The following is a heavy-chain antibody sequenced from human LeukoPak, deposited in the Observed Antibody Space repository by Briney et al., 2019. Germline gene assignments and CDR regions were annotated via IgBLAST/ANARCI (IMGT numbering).Heavy chain of an antibody. CDR1: GYTFTGYY. V-gene: IGHV1-2*06. CDR2: INPNSGGT. D-gene: IGHD5-18*01. J-gene: IGHJ4*02. CDR3: ARDRSLDTAMVEHYFDY. Sequence: GASVKVSCKASGYTFTGYYMHWARQAPGQGLEWMGRINPNSGGTNYAQKFQGRVTMTRDTSISTAYMELSRLRSDDTAVYYCARDRSLDTAMVEHYFDYWGQGTLVTVSS.